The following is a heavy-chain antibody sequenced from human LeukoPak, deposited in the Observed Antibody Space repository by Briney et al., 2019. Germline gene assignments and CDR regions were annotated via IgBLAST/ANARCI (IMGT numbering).Heavy chain of an antibody. V-gene: IGHV3-21*01. J-gene: IGHJ5*02. CDR1: VFTFSSYW. CDR3: ASAPLVGATTGWFDP. CDR2: FSRSSDYI. D-gene: IGHD1-26*01. Sequence: GGSLRLSCAASVFTFSSYWMSWVRQAPGKELEWVSSFSRSSDYIYYADSVKGRFTISRDNAKNSLYLQMNSLRAEDTAVYYCASAPLVGATTGWFDPWGQGTLVTVSS.